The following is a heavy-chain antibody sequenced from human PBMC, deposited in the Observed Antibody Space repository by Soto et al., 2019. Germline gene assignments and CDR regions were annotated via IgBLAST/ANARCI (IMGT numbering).Heavy chain of an antibody. V-gene: IGHV3-7*01. CDR3: ARDAPLYSSGDTYYWGCDC. CDR1: GFTFSNYW. CDR2: IKEDGSAT. Sequence: EVQLVESGGGLVQPGGSLRLSCAASGFTFSNYWMSWVRQAPGKGLEWVADIKEDGSATYFVDSLKGRFTISRDNTKNSLYLQMNSLRAEDTAVYYCARDAPLYSSGDTYYWGCDCWGQGTMVTVSS. J-gene: IGHJ4*02. D-gene: IGHD2-15*01.